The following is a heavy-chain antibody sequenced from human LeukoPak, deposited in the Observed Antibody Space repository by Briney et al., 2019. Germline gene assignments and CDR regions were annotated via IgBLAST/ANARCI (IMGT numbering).Heavy chain of an antibody. J-gene: IGHJ4*02. V-gene: IGHV4-59*08. CDR1: GASISSYY. CDR2: ISDSGST. CDR3: ARPSNYYDSSGSFDY. Sequence: PSETLSLTCTVSGASISSYYWSWIRQPPGKGLEWIGYISDSGSTNYNPSLKSRVTISVDTSKKQFSLKLTSVTAADTAVYYCARPSNYYDSSGSFDYWGQGTLVTVSS. D-gene: IGHD3-22*01.